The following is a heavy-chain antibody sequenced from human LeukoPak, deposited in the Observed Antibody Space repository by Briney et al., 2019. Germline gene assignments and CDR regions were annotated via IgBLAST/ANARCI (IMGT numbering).Heavy chain of an antibody. D-gene: IGHD3-9*01. CDR3: ARVGSYYDILTGYCYYYGMDV. CDR1: GSTFSSYE. V-gene: IGHV3-48*03. J-gene: IGHJ6*02. Sequence: GGSLRLSCAASGSTFSSYEMNWVRQAPGKGLEWVSYISSSGSTIYYADSVKGRFTISSDNAKNSLYLQMNSLRAEDTAVYYCARVGSYYDILTGYCYYYGMDVWGQGTTVTVSS. CDR2: ISSSGSTI.